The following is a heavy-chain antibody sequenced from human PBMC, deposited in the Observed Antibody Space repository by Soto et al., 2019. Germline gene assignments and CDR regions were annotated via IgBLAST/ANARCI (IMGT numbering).Heavy chain of an antibody. CDR1: GFTFSDYY. D-gene: IGHD1-26*01. CDR2: ISSSGSTI. J-gene: IGHJ6*02. CDR3: ACATVAPSYGVVV. V-gene: IGHV3-11*01. Sequence: QVQLVESGGGLVKPGGSLRLSCAASGFTFSDYYMSWIRQAPGKGLEWVSYISSSGSTINYADSVKGRFTISRDNATNSLHLQMNSLRAADTAVYFCACATVAPSYGVVVWGQGATVTVSS.